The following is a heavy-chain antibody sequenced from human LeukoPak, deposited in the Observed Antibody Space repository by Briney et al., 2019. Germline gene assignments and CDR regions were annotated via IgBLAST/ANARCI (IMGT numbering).Heavy chain of an antibody. V-gene: IGHV4-34*01. J-gene: IGHJ4*02. Sequence: SETLSLTCAVYGGSFSGYYWSWIRQPPGKGLEWIGEINHSGSTNYNPSLKSRVTISVDTSKNQFSLKLSSVTAADTAVYYCTYYYGSDDYWGQGTLVTVSS. D-gene: IGHD3-10*01. CDR1: GGSFSGYY. CDR2: INHSGST. CDR3: TYYYGSDDY.